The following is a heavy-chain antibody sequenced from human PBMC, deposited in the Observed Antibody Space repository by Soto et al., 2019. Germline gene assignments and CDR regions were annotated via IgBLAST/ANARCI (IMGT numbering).Heavy chain of an antibody. CDR3: ATSTYYDFWSGYSAWGMDV. V-gene: IGHV5-10-1*01. CDR1: EYSFTCNW. Sequence: GGPQKITCKVSEYSFTCNWITWVRQLPGKGLEWMGRIDPSDSYTNYSPSFQGHVTISADKSISTAYLQWSSLKASDTAMYYCATSTYYDFWSGYSAWGMDVWGQGT. J-gene: IGHJ6*02. CDR2: IDPSDSYT. D-gene: IGHD3-3*01.